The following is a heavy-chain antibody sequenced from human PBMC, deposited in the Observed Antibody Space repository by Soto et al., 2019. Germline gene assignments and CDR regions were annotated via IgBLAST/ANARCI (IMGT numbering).Heavy chain of an antibody. CDR2: IYYSGST. J-gene: IGHJ4*02. D-gene: IGHD2-15*01. CDR3: ARLSGGWPEYYFDY. CDR1: GGSISSSSYY. Sequence: QLQLQESGPGLVKPSETLSLTCTVSGGSISSSSYYWGWIRQPPGKGLEWIGSIYYSGSTYYNPSLKSRVTISVDTSKNQFSLKLSSVTAADTAVYYCARLSGGWPEYYFDYWGQGTLVTVSS. V-gene: IGHV4-39*01.